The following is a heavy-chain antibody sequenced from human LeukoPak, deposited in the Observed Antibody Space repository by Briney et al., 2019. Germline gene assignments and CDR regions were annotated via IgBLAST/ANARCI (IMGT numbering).Heavy chain of an antibody. CDR2: ISYDGSNK. CDR3: AKAYTRSWYAAFDI. J-gene: IGHJ3*02. D-gene: IGHD6-13*01. CDR1: GFTFSSYA. V-gene: IGHV3-30-3*01. Sequence: PGGSLRLSCAASGFTFSSYAMHWVRQAPGKGLEWVAVISYDGSNKYYADSVKGRFTISRDNSKNTLYLQMNSLRGDDTAIYYCAKAYTRSWYAAFDIWGQGTMVTISS.